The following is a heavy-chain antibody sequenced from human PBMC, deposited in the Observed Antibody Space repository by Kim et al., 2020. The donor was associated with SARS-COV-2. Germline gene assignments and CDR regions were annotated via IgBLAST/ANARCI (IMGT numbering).Heavy chain of an antibody. CDR3: AKDFARPWGRQCGMDV. V-gene: IGHV3-30*18. CDR1: GFTFSSYG. J-gene: IGHJ6*02. Sequence: GGSLRLSCAASGFTFSSYGMHWVRQAPGKGLEWVAVISYDGSNKYYADSVKGRFTISRDNSKNTLYLQMNSLRAEDTAVYYCAKDFARPWGRQCGMDVWGQGTTVTVSS. CDR2: ISYDGSNK. D-gene: IGHD3-16*01.